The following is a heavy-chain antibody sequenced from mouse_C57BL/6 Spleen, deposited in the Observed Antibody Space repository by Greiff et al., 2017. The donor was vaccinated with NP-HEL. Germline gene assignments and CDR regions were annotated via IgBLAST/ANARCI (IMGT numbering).Heavy chain of an antibody. V-gene: IGHV1-26*01. Sequence: EVQLQQSGPELVKPGASVKISCKASGYTFTDYYMNWVKQSHGKSLEWIGDINPNNGGTSYNQKFKGKATLTVDKSSSTAYMELRSLTSEDSAVYYCARDSGYEGYAMDYWGQGTSVTVSS. D-gene: IGHD3-2*02. J-gene: IGHJ4*01. CDR3: ARDSGYEGYAMDY. CDR2: INPNNGGT. CDR1: GYTFTDYY.